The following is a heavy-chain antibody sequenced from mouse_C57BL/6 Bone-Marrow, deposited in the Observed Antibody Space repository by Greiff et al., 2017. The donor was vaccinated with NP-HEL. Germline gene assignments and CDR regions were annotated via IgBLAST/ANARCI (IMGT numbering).Heavy chain of an antibody. D-gene: IGHD4-1*01. V-gene: IGHV5-16*01. CDR3: AREGELGLFDY. Sequence: EVKVVESEGGLVQPGSSMKLSCTASGFTFSDYYMAWVRQVPEKGLEWVANINYDGSSTYYLDSLKSRFIISRDNAKNILYLQMSSLKSEDTATYYCAREGELGLFDYWGQGTTLTVSS. CDR2: INYDGSST. CDR1: GFTFSDYY. J-gene: IGHJ2*01.